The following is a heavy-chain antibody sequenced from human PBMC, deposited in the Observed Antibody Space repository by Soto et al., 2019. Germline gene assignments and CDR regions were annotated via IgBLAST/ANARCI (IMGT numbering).Heavy chain of an antibody. CDR2: ISGDSNYI. CDR1: VFSFSGYN. J-gene: IGHJ3*01. Sequence: RWSLRLSCAASVFSFSGYNMNWFRQAPGKGLEWVSSISGDSNYIYYADSVQGRFTISRDNAKNSVYLQMNSLRAEDTAVYYCARVVYFDRSAYGLWGQGTMVTVSS. V-gene: IGHV3-21*01. D-gene: IGHD3-22*01. CDR3: ARVVYFDRSAYGL.